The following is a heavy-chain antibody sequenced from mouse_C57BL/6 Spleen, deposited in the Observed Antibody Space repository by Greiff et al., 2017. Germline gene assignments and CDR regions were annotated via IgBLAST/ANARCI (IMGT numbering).Heavy chain of an antibody. CDR1: GYTFTSYW. V-gene: IGHV1-55*01. J-gene: IGHJ2*01. CDR2: IYPGSGST. Sequence: VQLQQPGAELVKPGASVKMSCKASGYTFTSYWITWVKQRPGQGLEWIGDIYPGSGSTKYNEKFKSKATLTVDTSSSTSYMQLSSLTSEDSAVYYCAREEGVYGRSPFDYWGQGTTLTVSS. D-gene: IGHD1-1*01. CDR3: AREEGVYGRSPFDY.